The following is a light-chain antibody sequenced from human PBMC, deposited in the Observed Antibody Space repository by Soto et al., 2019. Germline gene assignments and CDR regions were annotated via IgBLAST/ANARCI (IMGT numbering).Light chain of an antibody. V-gene: IGKV3D-15*01. CDR3: QQYNNWPLL. CDR2: GAS. CDR1: QSVSKY. J-gene: IGKJ5*01. Sequence: EIVLTQSPATLSLSPGEMATLSCRASQSVSKYLAWYQQKPGQAPRLLIYGASIRATGIPDRFSGSGSGTEFTLTISSLQSEDFAVYYCQQYNNWPLLFGQGTRLEIK.